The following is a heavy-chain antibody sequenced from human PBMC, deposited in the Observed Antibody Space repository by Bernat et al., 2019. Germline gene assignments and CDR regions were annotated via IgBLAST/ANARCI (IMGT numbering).Heavy chain of an antibody. D-gene: IGHD3-22*01. V-gene: IGHV3-33*01. CDR2: IWYDGSNK. CDR1: GFTFSSYG. J-gene: IGHJ6*02. Sequence: QVQLVESGGGVVQPGRSLRLSCAASGFTFSSYGMHWVRQAPGKGLEWVAVIWYDGSNKYYADSVKGRFTISRDNSKNTLYLQMNSLRSEDTAVYYCARDRVVEQPPVKTYYYGMDVWGQGTTVTVSS. CDR3: ARDRVVEQPPVKTYYYGMDV.